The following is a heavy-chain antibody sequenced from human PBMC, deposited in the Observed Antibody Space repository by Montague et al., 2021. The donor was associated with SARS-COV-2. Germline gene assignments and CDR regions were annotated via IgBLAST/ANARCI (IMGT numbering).Heavy chain of an antibody. CDR1: CGSISSGGYY. CDR3: ARARITMIVVVNAFDI. CDR2: IYYSGST. J-gene: IGHJ3*02. Sequence: TLSLTCTVSCGSISSGGYYWSWIRQHPGKGLEWIGYIYYSGSTYYNPSLKSRVTISVDTSKNQFSLKLSSVTAADTAVYYCARARITMIVVVNAFDIWGQGTMVTVSS. V-gene: IGHV4-31*03. D-gene: IGHD3-22*01.